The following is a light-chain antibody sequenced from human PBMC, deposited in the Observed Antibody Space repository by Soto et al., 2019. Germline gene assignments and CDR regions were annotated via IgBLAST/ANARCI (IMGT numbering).Light chain of an antibody. CDR3: SSYTSSSTLSVV. J-gene: IGLJ2*01. CDR2: DVS. CDR1: SSDVGGYNY. Sequence: QSVLTQPASVSGSPGQSITISCTGTSSDVGGYNYVSWYQQHPGKAPKLMIYDVSNRPSGVSNRFSGSKSGNTASLTLSGLQAEDEADYYCSSYTSSSTLSVVFGGGTKLTVL. V-gene: IGLV2-14*01.